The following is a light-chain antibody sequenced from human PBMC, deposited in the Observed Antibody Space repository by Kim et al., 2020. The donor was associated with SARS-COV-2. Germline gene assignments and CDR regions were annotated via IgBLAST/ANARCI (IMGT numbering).Light chain of an antibody. J-gene: IGKJ4*01. V-gene: IGKV1-39*01. CDR1: QSISSY. CDR2: AAS. CDR3: QQSYSTPRA. Sequence: DIQMTQSPSSLSASVGDRVTITCRASQSISSYLNWYQQKPGKAPKLLIYAASSLQSGVPSRFSGSGSGTDFTLTISCLQPEDFATYYCQQSYSTPRAFGGGTKVDIK.